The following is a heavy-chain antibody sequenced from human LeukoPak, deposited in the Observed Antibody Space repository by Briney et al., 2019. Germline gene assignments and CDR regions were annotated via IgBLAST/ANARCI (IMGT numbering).Heavy chain of an antibody. CDR1: GGSFSGYY. Sequence: SETLSLTCAVYGGSFSGYYWSWIRQPPGKGLEWIGEINHSGSTNYNPSLKSRVTISVDTSKNQFSLKLSSVTAEDTAVYYCARDWSLPSLTGYYMDVWGKGTTVTVSS. CDR3: ARDWSLPSLTGYYMDV. J-gene: IGHJ6*03. V-gene: IGHV4-34*01. D-gene: IGHD3-9*01. CDR2: INHSGST.